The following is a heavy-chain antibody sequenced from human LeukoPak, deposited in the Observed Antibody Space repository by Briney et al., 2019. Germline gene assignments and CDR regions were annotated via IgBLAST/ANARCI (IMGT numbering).Heavy chain of an antibody. CDR2: IIPMFGTS. D-gene: IGHD1-1*01. CDR1: GGTFSSYA. Sequence: SVQVSCKASGGTFSSYAISWVRQAPGQGLEGMGGIIPMFGTSYYAQNFRGRVTVTADESTSTAYIELSSLRSEDTAVYYCASIGPELQLEPEYYFDYWGQGTLVTVSS. CDR3: ASIGPELQLEPEYYFDY. V-gene: IGHV1-69*13. J-gene: IGHJ4*02.